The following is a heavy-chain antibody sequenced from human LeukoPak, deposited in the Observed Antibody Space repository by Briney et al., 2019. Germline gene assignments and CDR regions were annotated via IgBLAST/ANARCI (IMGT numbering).Heavy chain of an antibody. D-gene: IGHD1-1*01. CDR1: GGSISSSNW. Sequence: SETLSLTCTVSGGSISSSNWWSWVRQPPGKGLEWIGEIYHSGSTNYNPSLESRVTISVDKSKNQFSLNLTSVTAADTAVYYCARASHWNQLHYFDYWGQGTLVTV. J-gene: IGHJ4*02. V-gene: IGHV4-4*02. CDR2: IYHSGST. CDR3: ARASHWNQLHYFDY.